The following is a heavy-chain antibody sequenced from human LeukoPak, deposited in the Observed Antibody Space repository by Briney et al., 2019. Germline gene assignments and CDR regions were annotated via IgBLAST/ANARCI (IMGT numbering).Heavy chain of an antibody. V-gene: IGHV1-69*06. CDR2: IIPIFGTA. CDR1: GGTFSSYA. CDR3: ARDPLRLGELSPY. Sequence: GASVKVYCKASGGTFSSYAISWVRQAPGQGLEWMGGIIPIFGTANYAQKFQGRVTITADKSTSTAYMELSSLRSEDTAVYYCARDPLRLGELSPYWGQGTLVTVSS. D-gene: IGHD3-16*02. J-gene: IGHJ4*02.